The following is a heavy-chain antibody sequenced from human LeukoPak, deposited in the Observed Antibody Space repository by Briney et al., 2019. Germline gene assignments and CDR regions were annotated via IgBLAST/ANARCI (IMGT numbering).Heavy chain of an antibody. CDR1: GYTFTGYY. Sequence: ASVKVSCKASGYTFTGYYMHWVRQAPGQGLEWMGWINPNSGGTNYAQKFQGRVTMTRDTSISTAYMELSRLRSDDTAVYYCAREEYSSSATSNWFDPWGQGTLVTVSS. CDR3: AREEYSSSATSNWFDP. CDR2: INPNSGGT. J-gene: IGHJ5*02. V-gene: IGHV1-2*02. D-gene: IGHD6-6*01.